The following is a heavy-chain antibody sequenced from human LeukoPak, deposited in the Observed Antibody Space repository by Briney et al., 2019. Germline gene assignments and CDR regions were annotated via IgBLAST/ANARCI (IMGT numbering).Heavy chain of an antibody. V-gene: IGHV3-23*01. CDR1: GFTFNNYA. J-gene: IGHJ6*02. Sequence: GGSLRLSCAASGFTFNNYAMTWVRQAPGKGLEWVSSVSGRGDDTYYADSVKGRFTISRDDSKNTLYLQMNSLRAEDTAVYHCAKAPPAATDYCYGMDVWGQGTTVTVSS. D-gene: IGHD2-15*01. CDR3: AKAPPAATDYCYGMDV. CDR2: VSGRGDDT.